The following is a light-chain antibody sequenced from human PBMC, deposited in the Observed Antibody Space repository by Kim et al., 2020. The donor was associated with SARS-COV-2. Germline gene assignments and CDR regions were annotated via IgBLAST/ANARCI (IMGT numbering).Light chain of an antibody. CDR1: TGAGTSGYY. Sequence: PGGTVTLTCASSTGAGTSGYYPNWFQQKPGQAPRALIYTTSNKYSWTPARFSGSLLGGKAALTLSGVQPEDEAEYYCLLYYRGTLVFGGGTQLTVL. CDR3: LLYYRGTLV. CDR2: TTS. V-gene: IGLV7-43*01. J-gene: IGLJ3*02.